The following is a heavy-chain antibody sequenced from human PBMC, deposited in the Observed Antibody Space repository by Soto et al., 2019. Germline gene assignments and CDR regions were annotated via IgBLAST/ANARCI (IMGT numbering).Heavy chain of an antibody. CDR2: INRSGST. D-gene: IGHD3-3*01. CDR3: ARVKNYDFWSGYYPYYYYYGMDV. V-gene: IGHV4-34*01. Sequence: PSETLSLTCALYGGSFSGYYGSWIRQPPGKGLEWGGEINRSGSTDYNPSLKSRVTISVDTSKNQFSLKLSSVTAADTAVYYCARVKNYDFWSGYYPYYYYYGMDVWGQGTTVT. J-gene: IGHJ6*02. CDR1: GGSFSGYY.